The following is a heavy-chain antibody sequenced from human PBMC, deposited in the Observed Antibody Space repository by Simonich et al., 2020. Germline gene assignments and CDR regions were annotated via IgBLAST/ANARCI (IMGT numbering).Heavy chain of an antibody. CDR1: GFTFSSYG. J-gene: IGHJ4*02. CDR2: KKQDGSEK. V-gene: IGHV3-7*01. CDR3: ARDVRRDGFDY. Sequence: EVQLVESGGGLVQPGGSRRLSCAAYGFTFSSYGLCWGQVPGKVLGWVAKKKQDGSEKYYVDSVKGRFTISRDNAKNSLFLQMNSLRAEDTAVYYCARDVRRDGFDYWGQGTLVTVSS.